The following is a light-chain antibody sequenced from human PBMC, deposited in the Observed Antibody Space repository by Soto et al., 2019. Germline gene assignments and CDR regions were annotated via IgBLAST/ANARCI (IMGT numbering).Light chain of an antibody. CDR2: DAS. J-gene: IGKJ5*01. V-gene: IGKV3-11*01. CDR1: QSVSSY. Sequence: EIVLTQSPATLSLSPGERATLSCRPSQSVSSYLAWYQQKPGQAPRLLLYDASNRATGIPARFSGSGSGTDLTLTISSLETEDFAVYYCQQRSNWPPITFGQGTRLEIK. CDR3: QQRSNWPPIT.